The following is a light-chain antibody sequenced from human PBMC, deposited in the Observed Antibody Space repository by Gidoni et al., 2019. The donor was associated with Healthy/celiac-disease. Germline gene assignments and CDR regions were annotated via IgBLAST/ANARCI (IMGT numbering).Light chain of an antibody. J-gene: IGKJ1*01. CDR1: QSVNSSY. CDR3: QQYGSSPTWT. Sequence: EIVLTQSPGTLSLAPGERATLSCRASQSVNSSYLAWSQQNPGQAPRHLIYGASSRATGIPDRFSGSGSGTDFTLTISRLVPADFAGYYCQQYGSSPTWTFXQXTKVEIK. V-gene: IGKV3-20*01. CDR2: GAS.